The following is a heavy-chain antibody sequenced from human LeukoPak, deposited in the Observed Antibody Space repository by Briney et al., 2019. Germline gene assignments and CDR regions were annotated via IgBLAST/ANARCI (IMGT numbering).Heavy chain of an antibody. CDR3: ARGVYGANAVFDS. Sequence: GGSLRLSCAASGFTFSSYSMNWVRQAPGKGLEWVSSISSSSSYIYYADSVKGRFTISRDNAKNSLYLQMNSLRAEDTAVYFCARGVYGANAVFDSWGQGTLVTVSS. J-gene: IGHJ5*01. V-gene: IGHV3-21*01. D-gene: IGHD5/OR15-5a*01. CDR1: GFTFSSYS. CDR2: ISSSSSYI.